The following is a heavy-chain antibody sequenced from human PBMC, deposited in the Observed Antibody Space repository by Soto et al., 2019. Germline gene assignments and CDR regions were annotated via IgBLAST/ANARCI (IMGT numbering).Heavy chain of an antibody. V-gene: IGHV3-30*18. J-gene: IGHJ6*02. CDR1: GFTFSSYG. Sequence: QVQLVESGGGVVQPGRSLRLSCAASGFTFSSYGMHWVRQAPGKGLEWVAVISYDGSNKYYADSVKGRFTISRDNSKNXPYLQMNSLRAEDTAVYYCAKDIGYSYGYYYYGMDVWGQGTTVTVSS. D-gene: IGHD5-18*01. CDR2: ISYDGSNK. CDR3: AKDIGYSYGYYYYGMDV.